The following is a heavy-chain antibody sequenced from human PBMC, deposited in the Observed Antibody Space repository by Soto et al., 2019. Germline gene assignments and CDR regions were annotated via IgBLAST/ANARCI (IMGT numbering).Heavy chain of an antibody. D-gene: IGHD2-8*01. V-gene: IGHV4-34*01. CDR3: ASPNLAVSDYYYYGMDV. Sequence: SETLSLTCAVYGGSFSGYYWSWIRQPPGKGLEWIGEINHSGSTNYNPSLKSRVTISVDTSKNQFSLKLSSVTAADTAVYYCASPNLAVSDYYYYGMDVWGQGTTVTVSS. CDR2: INHSGST. J-gene: IGHJ6*02. CDR1: GGSFSGYY.